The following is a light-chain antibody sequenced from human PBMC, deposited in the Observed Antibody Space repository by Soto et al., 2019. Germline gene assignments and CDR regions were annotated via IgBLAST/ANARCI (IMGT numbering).Light chain of an antibody. CDR2: GAS. CDR1: QSVSSN. J-gene: IGKJ5*01. CDR3: QQRSNWLIT. V-gene: IGKV3-15*01. Sequence: EIVMTQSPATLSVSPVERATLYCRASQSVSSNLAWYQQKPGQAPRLLIYGASTRATGVPARFSSSGSGTEFTLTISSLQSEDFAVYYCQQRSNWLITCGQGTRLEN.